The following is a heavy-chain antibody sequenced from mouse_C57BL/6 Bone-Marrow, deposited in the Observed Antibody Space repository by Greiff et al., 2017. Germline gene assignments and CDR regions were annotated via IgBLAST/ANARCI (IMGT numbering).Heavy chain of an antibody. CDR3: ARDRGYGPYAMDY. CDR2: ISDGGSYT. D-gene: IGHD2-2*01. J-gene: IGHJ4*01. Sequence: EVQLVESGGGLVKPGGSLKLSCAASGFTFSSYAMSWVRQTPEKRLEWVATISDGGSYTYYPDNVKGRFTISRDNAKNNLYLQMSHLKSEDTAMYYCARDRGYGPYAMDYWGQGTSVTVSS. V-gene: IGHV5-4*01. CDR1: GFTFSSYA.